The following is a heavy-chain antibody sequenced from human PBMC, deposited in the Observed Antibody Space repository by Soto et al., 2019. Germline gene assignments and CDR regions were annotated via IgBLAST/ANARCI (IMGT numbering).Heavy chain of an antibody. D-gene: IGHD4-4*01. V-gene: IGHV5-10-1*01. CDR2: IDPSDSYT. CDR3: ARTSTEVTLDDDFDI. Sequence: GESLKISCKGSGYSFTSYWISWVRQMPGKGLEWMGRIDPSDSYTNYSPSFQGHVTISADKSISTAYLQWSSLKASDTAMYYCARTSTEVTLDDDFDIWGQGTMVTVSS. CDR1: GYSFTSYW. J-gene: IGHJ3*02.